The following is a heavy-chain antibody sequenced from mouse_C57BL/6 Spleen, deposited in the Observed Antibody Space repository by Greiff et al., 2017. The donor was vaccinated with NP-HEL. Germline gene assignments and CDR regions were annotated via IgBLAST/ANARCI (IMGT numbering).Heavy chain of an antibody. D-gene: IGHD1-1*01. J-gene: IGHJ4*01. CDR1: GYSITSGYY. Sequence: EVQLQESGPGLVKPSQSLSLTCSVTGYSITSGYYWNWIRQFPGNKLEWMGYISYDGSNNYNPSLKNRISITRDTSKNQFFLKLNSVTTEDTATYYCARDATTVVKGDYYAMDYWGQGTSVTVSS. CDR3: ARDATTVVKGDYYAMDY. V-gene: IGHV3-6*01. CDR2: ISYDGSN.